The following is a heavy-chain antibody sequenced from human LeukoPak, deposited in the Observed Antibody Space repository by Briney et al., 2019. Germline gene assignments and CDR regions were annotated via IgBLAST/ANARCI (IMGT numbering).Heavy chain of an antibody. J-gene: IGHJ4*02. CDR2: TRSKPYGGTT. CDR3: TRGDYYDSSGYYLLFDY. Sequence: PGRSLRLSCTASGFTFGDYGMSWVRQAPGEGLEWVGFTRSKPYGGTTEYAASVKGRFTISRDDSESIAYLQMNSLKTEDTAVYYCTRGDYYDSSGYYLLFDYWGQGTLVTVSS. CDR1: GFTFGDYG. V-gene: IGHV3-49*04. D-gene: IGHD3-22*01.